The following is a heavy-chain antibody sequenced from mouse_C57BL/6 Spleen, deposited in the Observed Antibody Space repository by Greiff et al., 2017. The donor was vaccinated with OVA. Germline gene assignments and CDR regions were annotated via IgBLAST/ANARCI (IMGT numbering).Heavy chain of an antibody. CDR2: IDPENGDT. CDR3: TTDSLYFDY. Sequence: VQLQQSGAELVRPGASVKLSCTASGFNIKDYYMHWVKQRPEQGLEWIGWIDPENGDTEYASKFQGKATITADTSSNTAYLQLSSLTSEDTAVYYCTTDSLYFDYWGQGTTLTVSS. CDR1: GFNIKDYY. V-gene: IGHV14-4*01. J-gene: IGHJ2*01. D-gene: IGHD6-2*01.